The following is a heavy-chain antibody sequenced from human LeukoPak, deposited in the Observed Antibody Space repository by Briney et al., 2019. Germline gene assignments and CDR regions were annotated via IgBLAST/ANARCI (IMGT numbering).Heavy chain of an antibody. D-gene: IGHD5-12*01. CDR1: GGSISSYY. V-gene: IGHV4-59*01. J-gene: IGHJ4*02. CDR3: ARELVATGVYFDY. Sequence: PSETLSLTCTVSGGSISSYYWSWIRQPPGKGLEWIGYIYYSGSTNYNPSFKSRVTISVDTSKNQFSLKLSSVTAADTAVYYCARELVATGVYFDYWGQGTLVTVSS. CDR2: IYYSGST.